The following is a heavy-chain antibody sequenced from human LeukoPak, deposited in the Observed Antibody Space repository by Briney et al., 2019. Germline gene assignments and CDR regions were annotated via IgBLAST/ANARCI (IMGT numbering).Heavy chain of an antibody. J-gene: IGHJ4*02. CDR2: INHSGST. CDR3: AREEALLGGLRLDY. D-gene: IGHD3-10*01. V-gene: IGHV4-34*01. Sequence: SETLSLTCAVYGGSFSGYYWSWIRQPPGKGLEWIGEINHSGSTNYNPSLKSRVTISVDTSKNQFSLKLSSVTAADTAVYYCAREEALLGGLRLDYWGQGTLVTVSS. CDR1: GGSFSGYY.